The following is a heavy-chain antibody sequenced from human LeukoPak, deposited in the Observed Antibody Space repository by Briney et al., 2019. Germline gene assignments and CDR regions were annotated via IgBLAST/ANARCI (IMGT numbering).Heavy chain of an antibody. CDR2: INSDGSST. D-gene: IGHD1-26*01. CDR1: GYTFSSYW. V-gene: IGHV3-74*01. Sequence: GGSLRLSCAASGYTFSSYWMHWVRQAPGKGLVWVSRINSDGSSTSYADSVKGRFTISRDNAKNTLYLQMNSLRAEDTAVYYCARDQVSGSYFGYYYYGMDVWGQGTTVTVSS. CDR3: ARDQVSGSYFGYYYYGMDV. J-gene: IGHJ6*02.